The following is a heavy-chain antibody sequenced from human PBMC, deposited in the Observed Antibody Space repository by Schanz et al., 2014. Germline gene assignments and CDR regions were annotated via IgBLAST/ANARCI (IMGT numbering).Heavy chain of an antibody. Sequence: VHLVESGGGLVQPGGSMRLSCAASGFSFSDYYMRWIRQAPGKGLEWISFINTGSNYINYADSVKGRFTISRDNTKNALFLQLSSMRADDTAVYYCARKRASGGQSSYFDLWGRCTLVTVSS. J-gene: IGHJ2*01. CDR1: GFSFSDYY. CDR2: INTGSNYI. D-gene: IGHD1-26*01. V-gene: IGHV3-11*05. CDR3: ARKRASGGQSSYFDL.